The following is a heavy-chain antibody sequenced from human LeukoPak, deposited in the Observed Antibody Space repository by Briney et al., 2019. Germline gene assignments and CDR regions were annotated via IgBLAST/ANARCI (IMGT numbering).Heavy chain of an antibody. Sequence: SETLSLTCTVSGGSISSSSYYWGWIRQPPGKGLEWIGSIYYSGSTYYNPSLKSRVTISVDRSKNQFSLKLSSVTAADTAVYYCARAGDYDSSGSFDYWGQGALVTVSS. CDR1: GGSISSSSYY. V-gene: IGHV4-39*07. D-gene: IGHD3-22*01. CDR3: ARAGDYDSSGSFDY. J-gene: IGHJ4*02. CDR2: IYYSGST.